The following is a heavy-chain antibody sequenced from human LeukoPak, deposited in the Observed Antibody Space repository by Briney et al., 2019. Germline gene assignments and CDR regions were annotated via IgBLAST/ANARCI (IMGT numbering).Heavy chain of an antibody. CDR3: ARDRPNYYGSDGHYYRRDGDY. D-gene: IGHD3-22*01. Sequence: SVKVSCKASGGTFSSYAISWVRQAPGQGLEWMGGIIPIFGTANYAQKFQGRVTIATDESTSTAYMELSSLRSEDTAVYYCARDRPNYYGSDGHYYRRDGDYWGRGTLVSVSS. CDR2: IIPIFGTA. CDR1: GGTFSSYA. V-gene: IGHV1-69*05. J-gene: IGHJ4*02.